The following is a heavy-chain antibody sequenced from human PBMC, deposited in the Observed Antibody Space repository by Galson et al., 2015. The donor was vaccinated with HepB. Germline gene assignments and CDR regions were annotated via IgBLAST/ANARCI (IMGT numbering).Heavy chain of an antibody. CDR2: IIPIFGTA. Sequence: SVKVSCKASGGTFSSYAISWVRQAPGQGLEWMGGIIPIFGTANYAQKFQGRVTITADESTSTAYMELSSLRSEDTAVYYCARSAYYDSSGYSPADYWGQGTLVTVSS. D-gene: IGHD3-22*01. CDR3: ARSAYYDSSGYSPADY. V-gene: IGHV1-69*13. CDR1: GGTFSSYA. J-gene: IGHJ4*02.